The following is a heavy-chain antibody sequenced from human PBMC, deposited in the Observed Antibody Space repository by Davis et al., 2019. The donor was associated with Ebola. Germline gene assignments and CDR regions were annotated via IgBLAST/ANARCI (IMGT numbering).Heavy chain of an antibody. Sequence: GGSLRLSCAASGFTFSSYSMSWVRQAPGKGLEWVSVIYSGGSTYYADSVKGRFTISRDNSKNTLYLQMNSLRAEDTAVYYCARVVCSGGSCYSDYWGQGTLVTVSS. CDR2: IYSGGST. J-gene: IGHJ4*02. V-gene: IGHV3-53*01. D-gene: IGHD2-15*01. CDR3: ARVVCSGGSCYSDY. CDR1: GFTFSSYS.